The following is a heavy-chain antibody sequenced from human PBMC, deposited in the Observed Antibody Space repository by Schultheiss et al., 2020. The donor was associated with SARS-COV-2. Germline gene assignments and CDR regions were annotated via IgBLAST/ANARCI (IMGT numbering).Heavy chain of an antibody. J-gene: IGHJ3*02. CDR1: GFTFSSYS. V-gene: IGHV3-21*01. CDR2: ISSSSSYI. D-gene: IGHD3-16*01. CDR3: ANGAYTDAFDI. Sequence: GGSLRLSCSASGFTFSSYSMNWVRQAPGKGLEWVSSISSSSSYIYYADSVKGRFTISRDNAKNSLYLQMNSLRAEDTAVYYCANGAYTDAFDIWGQGTMVTVSS.